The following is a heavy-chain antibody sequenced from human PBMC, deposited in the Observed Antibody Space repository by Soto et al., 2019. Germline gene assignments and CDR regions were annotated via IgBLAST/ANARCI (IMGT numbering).Heavy chain of an antibody. CDR2: ISGSGGSI. Sequence: EVQLLDSGGGLVQPGGALRLSCSASGFIFSSSAMNWVRQAPGKGLEWVSAISGSGGSIYYADSVKGRFTISRDNSKTTLYLEMDSQRAEDTAVYYCAKGGGDSLRYGMDVWGQGTTVTVSS. V-gene: IGHV3-23*01. D-gene: IGHD2-21*02. CDR1: GFIFSSSA. CDR3: AKGGGDSLRYGMDV. J-gene: IGHJ6*02.